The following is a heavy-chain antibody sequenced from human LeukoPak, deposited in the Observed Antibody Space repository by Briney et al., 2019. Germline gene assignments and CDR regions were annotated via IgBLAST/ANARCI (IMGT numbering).Heavy chain of an antibody. CDR3: ARDISRYYYDSSDWFDY. CDR1: GGSISSGSYY. V-gene: IGHV4-61*02. D-gene: IGHD3-22*01. CDR2: IYTSGST. J-gene: IGHJ4*02. Sequence: SETLSLTCTVSGGSISSGSYYWSWIRRPAGKGLEWIGRIYTSGSTNYNPSLKSRVTISVDTSKNQFSLKLSSVTAADTAVYYCARDISRYYYDSSDWFDYWGQGTLVTVSS.